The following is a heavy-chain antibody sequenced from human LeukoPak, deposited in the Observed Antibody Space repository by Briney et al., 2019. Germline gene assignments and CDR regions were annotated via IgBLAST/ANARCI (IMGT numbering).Heavy chain of an antibody. J-gene: IGHJ4*02. CDR1: GYTFTSYY. CDR2: INLSGGST. V-gene: IGHV1-46*01. Sequence: ASVKVSCKASGYTFTSYYMHWVRQAPGQGLEWMGIINLSGGSTSYAQKFQGRVTMTRDTSTSTVYMELSSLRSEDTAVYYCAGAIAAAASFDYWGQGTLVTVSS. CDR3: AGAIAAAASFDY. D-gene: IGHD6-13*01.